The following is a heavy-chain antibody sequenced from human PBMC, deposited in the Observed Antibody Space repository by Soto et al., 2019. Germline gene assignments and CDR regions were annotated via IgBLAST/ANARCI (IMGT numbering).Heavy chain of an antibody. CDR2: IIPIFGTA. CDR1: GGTFSSYA. CDR3: ARGLRYCSGGSCFAVGGDAFDI. D-gene: IGHD2-15*01. J-gene: IGHJ3*02. Sequence: SVEDSCKASGGTFSSYAISWVRQAPGQGLEWMGGIIPIFGTANYAQKFQGRVTITADESTSTAYMELSSLRSEDTAVYYCARGLRYCSGGSCFAVGGDAFDIWGQGTMVTVSS. V-gene: IGHV1-69*13.